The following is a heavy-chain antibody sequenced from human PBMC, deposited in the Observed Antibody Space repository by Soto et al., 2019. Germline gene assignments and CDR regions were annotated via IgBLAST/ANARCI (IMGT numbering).Heavy chain of an antibody. Sequence: EVQLVESGGGLDQPGGSLRVSCAASGFTVSSNYMSWVRQAPGKGLEWVSIIYSGGSTYYAASVKSRFTISRHNSKNTLFLQMNGLGAEDTAVYYCAKGDWSDYYLDVWGKVTTVTVSS. CDR3: AKGDWSDYYLDV. J-gene: IGHJ6*03. CDR2: IYSGGST. CDR1: GFTVSSNY. V-gene: IGHV3-53*04. D-gene: IGHD2-21*02.